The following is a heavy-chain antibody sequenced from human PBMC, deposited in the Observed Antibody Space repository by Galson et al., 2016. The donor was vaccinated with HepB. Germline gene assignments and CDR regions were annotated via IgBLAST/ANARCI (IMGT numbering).Heavy chain of an antibody. CDR3: AKNDILAGYSAFDY. J-gene: IGHJ4*02. D-gene: IGHD3-9*01. V-gene: IGHV3-30*18. CDR1: GFAFSNYA. Sequence: SLRLSCAASGFAFSNYAMHWVRQAPGKGLEWVAVVSYDGRNKYYADSVKGRFTISRDNSKDTVYLQMNRLRVEDTAVYYCAKNDILAGYSAFDYWGQGTLVIVSS. CDR2: VSYDGRNK.